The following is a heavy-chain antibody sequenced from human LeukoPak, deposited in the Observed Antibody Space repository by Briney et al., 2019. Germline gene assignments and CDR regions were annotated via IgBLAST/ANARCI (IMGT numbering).Heavy chain of an antibody. CDR1: GFTFSSYS. CDR3: ARDQGSSSSWYGGADV. CDR2: ISSSSSTI. D-gene: IGHD6-13*01. Sequence: GGSLRLSCAASGFTFSSYSMNWVRQAPGKGLEWVSYISSSSSTIYYADSVKGRFTISRDNAKNSLYLQMNSLRAEDTAVYYCARDQGSSSSWYGGADVWGKGTTVTVSS. V-gene: IGHV3-48*04. J-gene: IGHJ6*04.